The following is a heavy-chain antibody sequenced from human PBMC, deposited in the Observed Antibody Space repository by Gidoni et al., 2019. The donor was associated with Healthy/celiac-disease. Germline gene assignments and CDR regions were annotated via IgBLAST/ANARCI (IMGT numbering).Heavy chain of an antibody. CDR3: AKAAVGYCSSTSCYDYYYYMDV. D-gene: IGHD2-2*03. CDR1: GFTFSSYA. Sequence: EVQLLESGGGLVQPGGSLRLSCAASGFTFSSYAISWVRQAPGKGLEWVSAISGSSGSTYYADFVKGRFTISRDNSKNTLYLQMNSLRAEDTAVYYCAKAAVGYCSSTSCYDYYYYMDVWGKGTTVTVSS. J-gene: IGHJ6*03. CDR2: ISGSSGST. V-gene: IGHV3-23*01.